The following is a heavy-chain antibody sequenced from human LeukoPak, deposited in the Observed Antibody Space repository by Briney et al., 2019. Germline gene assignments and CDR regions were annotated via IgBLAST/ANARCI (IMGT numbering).Heavy chain of an antibody. Sequence: GRSLTLSCAASGFTFSSYGMHWVRHPPGKGLEWVVVISYDGSNKYYSVSGKGRLAISRDNYKNTLYLQMNSLRAEDTAIYYCARSIPYGTTWYGRSDYWGQGTLVTVSS. D-gene: IGHD6-13*01. V-gene: IGHV3-30*03. CDR2: ISYDGSNK. CDR3: ARSIPYGTTWYGRSDY. CDR1: GFTFSSYG. J-gene: IGHJ4*02.